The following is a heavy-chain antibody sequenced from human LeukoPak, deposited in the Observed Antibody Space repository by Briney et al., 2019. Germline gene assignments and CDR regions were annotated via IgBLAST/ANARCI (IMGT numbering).Heavy chain of an antibody. J-gene: IGHJ4*02. D-gene: IGHD1-26*01. V-gene: IGHV4-39*01. Sequence: PSETLSLTCAVSGGSISSNSYYWGWIRQPPGKGLEWIGSIYYSGSTYYNPSLKSRVTISVDTSKNKFSLKLSSVTAADTAVYYCASQSGNYGYYFDYWGQGTLVTVSS. CDR1: GGSISSNSYY. CDR2: IYYSGST. CDR3: ASQSGNYGYYFDY.